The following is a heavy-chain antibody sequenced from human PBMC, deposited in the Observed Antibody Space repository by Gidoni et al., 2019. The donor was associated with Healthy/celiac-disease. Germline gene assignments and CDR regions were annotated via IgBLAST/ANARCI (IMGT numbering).Heavy chain of an antibody. J-gene: IGHJ5*02. D-gene: IGHD6-13*01. CDR1: GFSLSTSGVG. CDR3: ANRDFEAGTYEKWFDP. V-gene: IGHV2-5*02. Sequence: HITFKKSGPTLVKPTQTITLTCTFTGFSLSTSGVGVGGIRHPPGKALEWLALIYWDDDKRYIPSLKRRLTITKETSKNQVVIKMTNMEPVETAIYDCANRDFEAGTYEKWFDPWGQGTLVTVSS. CDR2: IYWDDDK.